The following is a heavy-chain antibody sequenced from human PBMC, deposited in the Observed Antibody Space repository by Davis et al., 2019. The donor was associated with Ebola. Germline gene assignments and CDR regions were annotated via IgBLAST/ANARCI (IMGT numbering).Heavy chain of an antibody. J-gene: IGHJ5*02. CDR1: GYTFTSYA. CDR3: ASQEGVAAAGTRVRFDP. D-gene: IGHD6-13*01. V-gene: IGHV7-4-1*02. CDR2: INTNTGNP. Sequence: AASVKVSCNASGYTFTSYAMNWVRQALGQGLEWIGWINTNTGNPTYAHGFPGRFVFSLDTSVSTAYLQISSLKADDTAVYYCASQEGVAAAGTRVRFDPWGQGTLVTVSS.